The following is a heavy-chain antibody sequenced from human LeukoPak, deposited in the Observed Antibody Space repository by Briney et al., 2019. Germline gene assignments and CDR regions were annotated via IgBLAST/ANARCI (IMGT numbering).Heavy chain of an antibody. J-gene: IGHJ4*02. CDR3: ARVLPVPYLLDS. Sequence: SDTLSLTCDISGHSTTRGYYWAWFRQSPGKGPEWIATFFQSQKSFYNASLESRVIMSLDTAKSQFSLNLTSVTPADTAVYYCARVLPVPYLLDSWGKGTHVTVSS. CDR2: FFQSQKS. D-gene: IGHD3-10*02. V-gene: IGHV4-38-2*01. CDR1: GHSTTRGYY.